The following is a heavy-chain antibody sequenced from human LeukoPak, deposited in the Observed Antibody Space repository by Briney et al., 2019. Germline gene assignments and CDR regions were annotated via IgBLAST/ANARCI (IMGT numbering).Heavy chain of an antibody. CDR1: GFTFSRYA. D-gene: IGHD3-3*01. J-gene: IGHJ4*02. Sequence: GGSLRLSCAASGFTFSRYAMHWVRQAPGKGLEYVSAISSNGGSTYYANSVKGRFNISRDNSKNTLYLQMGSLRAEDMAVYYCARDFGWSGYYRNVYYFDYWGQGTLVTVSS. V-gene: IGHV3-64*01. CDR3: ARDFGWSGYYRNVYYFDY. CDR2: ISSNGGST.